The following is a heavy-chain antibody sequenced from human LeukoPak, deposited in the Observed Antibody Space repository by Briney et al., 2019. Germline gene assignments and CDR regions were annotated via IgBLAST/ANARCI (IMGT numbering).Heavy chain of an antibody. J-gene: IGHJ3*02. CDR3: ARVGSGSYGAFDI. D-gene: IGHD1-26*01. Sequence: GGSLRLSCAASGFTFSSYAMSWVRQAPGKGLEWVSAISGSGTNTEYADSVKGRFTISRDNSKNTLYLQMNSLRAEDTAVYYCARVGSGSYGAFDIWGQGTMVTVSS. CDR2: ISGSGTNT. CDR1: GFTFSSYA. V-gene: IGHV3-23*01.